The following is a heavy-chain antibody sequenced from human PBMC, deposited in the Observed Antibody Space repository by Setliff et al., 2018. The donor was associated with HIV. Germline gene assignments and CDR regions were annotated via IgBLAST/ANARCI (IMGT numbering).Heavy chain of an antibody. J-gene: IGHJ4*01. Sequence: SETLSLTCTVSGASISSSSYYWGWIRQPPGKRLEWLASIYQSGSTSYNPSLSSRLTISVDTSKDQVSLRLSSVTAADTGVYYCARGRDYTGSWFRPFYLDFWGHGNLVTVSS. V-gene: IGHV4-39*02. CDR2: IYQSGST. CDR3: ARGRDYTGSWFRPFYLDF. D-gene: IGHD3-3*01. CDR1: GASISSSSYY.